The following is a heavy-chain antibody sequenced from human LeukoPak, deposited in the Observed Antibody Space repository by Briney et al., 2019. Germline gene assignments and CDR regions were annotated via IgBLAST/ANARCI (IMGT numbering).Heavy chain of an antibody. D-gene: IGHD3-9*01. Sequence: SVKVSCKASGGTFISYAISWVRQALGQGLEWMGGIIPIFGTANYAQKFQGRVTITTDESTSTAYMELSSLRSEDTAVYYCARGPLTLRHSFDYWGQGTLVTVSS. V-gene: IGHV1-69*05. CDR2: IIPIFGTA. J-gene: IGHJ4*02. CDR3: ARGPLTLRHSFDY. CDR1: GGTFISYA.